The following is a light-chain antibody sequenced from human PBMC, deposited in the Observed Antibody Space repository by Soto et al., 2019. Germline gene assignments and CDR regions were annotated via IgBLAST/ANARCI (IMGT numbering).Light chain of an antibody. CDR3: CSYASGSTL. Sequence: QSVLTQPASVSGSPGQSITISCAGTSSDVGSSNLVSWYQQHPGKAPKLIIYEVSKRPSGVSNRFSGSKSGNTASLTISGLQAEDEADYYCCSYASGSTLFGGGTKVTVL. J-gene: IGLJ2*01. V-gene: IGLV2-23*02. CDR1: SSDVGSSNL. CDR2: EVS.